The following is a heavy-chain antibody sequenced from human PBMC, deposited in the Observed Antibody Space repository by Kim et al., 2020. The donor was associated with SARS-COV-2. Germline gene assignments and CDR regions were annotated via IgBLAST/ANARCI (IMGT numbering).Heavy chain of an antibody. V-gene: IGHV3-49*04. Sequence: GGSLRLSCTASGFTFGDYAMSWVRQAPGKGLEWVGFIRSKAYGGTTEYAASVKGRFTISRDDSKSIAYLQMNSLKTEDTAVYYCTRGVGSGSYSDYWGQGTLVTVSS. CDR1: GFTFGDYA. CDR2: IRSKAYGGTT. J-gene: IGHJ4*02. D-gene: IGHD1-26*01. CDR3: TRGVGSGSYSDY.